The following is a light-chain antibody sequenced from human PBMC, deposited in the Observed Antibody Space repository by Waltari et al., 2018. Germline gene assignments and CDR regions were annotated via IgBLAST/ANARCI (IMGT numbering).Light chain of an antibody. V-gene: IGLV6-57*03. Sequence: NFLLTQPHSVSESPGKTVTISCTRSSGSIATDYVQWYQHRPGRAPTTVIYEDDQRPSGVPDRFSGSIDSSSNSASLTISGLKTEDEADYYCHSYDSSPFWVFGGGTKLTVL. CDR3: HSYDSSPFWV. CDR2: EDD. J-gene: IGLJ3*02. CDR1: SGSIATDY.